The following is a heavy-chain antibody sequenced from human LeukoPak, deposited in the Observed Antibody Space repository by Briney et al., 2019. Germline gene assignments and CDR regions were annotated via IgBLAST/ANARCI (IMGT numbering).Heavy chain of an antibody. Sequence: PGGSLSLSCAASGFTFSSNYMSWVRQAPGKGLEGGSVIYSGGSTYYADSVKGRFTISRDNSKNTLYLQMNSLRAEDTAVYYCARGEYYYDSSGYYQFYYFDYWGQGTLVTVSS. V-gene: IGHV3-53*01. CDR3: ARGEYYYDSSGYYQFYYFDY. CDR2: IYSGGST. D-gene: IGHD3-22*01. CDR1: GFTFSSNY. J-gene: IGHJ4*02.